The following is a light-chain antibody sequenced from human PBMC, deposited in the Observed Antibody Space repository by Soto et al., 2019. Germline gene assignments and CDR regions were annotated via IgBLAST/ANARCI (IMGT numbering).Light chain of an antibody. J-gene: IGKJ1*01. CDR2: DAS. V-gene: IGKV1-5*01. CDR3: QHYNSYSEA. Sequence: DIQMTQSPSALSTTERDRVTITCRASQSISSWLAWYQQKPGKAPKLLIYDASSLESGVPSRFSGSGSGTEFTLTISSLQPDDFATYYCQHYNSYSEAFGQGTIVDVK. CDR1: QSISSW.